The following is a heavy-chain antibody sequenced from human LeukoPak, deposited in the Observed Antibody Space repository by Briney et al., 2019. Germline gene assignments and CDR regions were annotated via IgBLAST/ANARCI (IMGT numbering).Heavy chain of an antibody. Sequence: SETLSLTCIVSGGSISSTSYYWGWIRQSPGKGLEWIGSFYYSGSIFDNRSLRSRVTISIDMSKNQFSLKLSSVTAADTAVYYCARVSLSSSHGQDGYYYYYYMDVWGKGTTVTVSS. CDR3: ARVSLSSSHGQDGYYYYYYMDV. CDR2: FYYSGSI. V-gene: IGHV4-39*07. CDR1: GGSISSTSYY. D-gene: IGHD6-13*01. J-gene: IGHJ6*03.